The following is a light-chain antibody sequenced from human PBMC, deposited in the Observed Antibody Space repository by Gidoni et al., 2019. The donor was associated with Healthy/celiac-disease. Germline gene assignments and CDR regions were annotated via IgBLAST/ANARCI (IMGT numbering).Light chain of an antibody. Sequence: EIVLTQSPATLSVSPGERATLSCRASQSVNSTLAWYQQKPGQAPRLLIYGASTRATGIPARFSGSGSGTEFTLTISSLQSEDFAVYYCQQYNNWPSATFGQGTKVEIK. CDR2: GAS. V-gene: IGKV3-15*01. J-gene: IGKJ1*01. CDR3: QQYNNWPSAT. CDR1: QSVNST.